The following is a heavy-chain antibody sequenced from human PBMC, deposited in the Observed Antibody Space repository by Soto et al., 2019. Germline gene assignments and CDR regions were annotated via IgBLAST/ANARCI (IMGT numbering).Heavy chain of an antibody. D-gene: IGHD5-12*01. Sequence: SENLYITCTVYGGSISSSIYYWGWIRHPPGKGLKWIGSIYYSGRSYYNPSLKSRVTISVDTSKNQFSLKLSSVTAADTAVYYCASREMATISAFDICGQGTMV. CDR2: IYYSGRS. CDR1: GGSISSSIYY. V-gene: IGHV4-39*01. CDR3: ASREMATISAFDI. J-gene: IGHJ3*02.